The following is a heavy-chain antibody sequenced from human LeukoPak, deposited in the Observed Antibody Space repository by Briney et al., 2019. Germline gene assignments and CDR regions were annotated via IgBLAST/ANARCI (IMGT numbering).Heavy chain of an antibody. CDR1: GDSVSSSDYY. Sequence: SETLFLTCTVSGDSVSSSDYYWAWIRQPPGKGLQWIGSVYYSGTTYYNPSLKGRVTISIDTSKSQFSLSLSSVTAADAAVYFCASQDRTVRNWFDPWGQGTLVTVSS. CDR2: VYYSGTT. CDR3: ASQDRTVRNWFDP. D-gene: IGHD1-14*01. J-gene: IGHJ5*02. V-gene: IGHV4-39*01.